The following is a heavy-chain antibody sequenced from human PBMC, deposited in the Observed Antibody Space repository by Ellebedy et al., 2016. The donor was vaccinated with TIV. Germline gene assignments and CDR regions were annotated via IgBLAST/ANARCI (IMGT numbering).Heavy chain of an antibody. CDR2: ISAYNGNT. D-gene: IGHD3-3*01. CDR1: GYTFTSYG. J-gene: IGHJ6*02. Sequence: ASVKVSXXASGYTFTSYGISWVRQAPGQGLEWMGWISAYNGNTNYAQKLQGRVTMTTDTSTSTAYMELRSLRSDDTAVYYCARGSRSYRGTIFHHYYYYGMDVWGQGTTVIVSS. V-gene: IGHV1-18*01. CDR3: ARGSRSYRGTIFHHYYYYGMDV.